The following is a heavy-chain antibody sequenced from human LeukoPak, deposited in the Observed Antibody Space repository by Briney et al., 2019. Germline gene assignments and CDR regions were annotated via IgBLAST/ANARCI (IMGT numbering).Heavy chain of an antibody. V-gene: IGHV4-34*01. J-gene: IGHJ4*02. CDR2: INHSGST. CDR1: GGSISGYY. CDR3: ARLLRITATFDY. D-gene: IGHD3-10*01. Sequence: SETLSLTCTVSGGSISGYYWSWIRQPPGKGLEWIGEINHSGSTNYNPSLKSRVTISVDTSKNQFSLKLSSVTAADTAVYYCARLLRITATFDYWGQGTLVTVSS.